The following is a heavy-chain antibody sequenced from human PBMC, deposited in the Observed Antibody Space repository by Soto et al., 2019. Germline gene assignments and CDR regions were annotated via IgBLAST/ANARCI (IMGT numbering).Heavy chain of an antibody. CDR1: GFTFSSYA. D-gene: IGHD1-26*01. CDR3: AASYHFDY. V-gene: IGHV3-23*01. Sequence: EVQLLESGGGLVQPGGSLRLSCAASGFTFSSYAMSWVRQAPGKGLEWVSSISLSGGSTYYAGSVKGRFTISRDNSKNTVDLQMNSLRAEDTAVYYCAASYHFDYWGQGTLVTVSS. CDR2: ISLSGGST. J-gene: IGHJ4*02.